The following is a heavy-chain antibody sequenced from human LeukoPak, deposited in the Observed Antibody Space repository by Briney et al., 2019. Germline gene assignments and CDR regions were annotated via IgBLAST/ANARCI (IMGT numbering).Heavy chain of an antibody. CDR2: IWYDGSNK. D-gene: IGHD2-2*01. Sequence: GGSLRLSCAASGFTFSSYGMHWVRQAPGKGLEWVAVIWYDGSNKYYADSVKGRFTISRDNSKNTLYLQMNSLRAEDTAVYYCARAPTVKIYQLSAFDIWGQGTMVTVSS. CDR3: ARAPTVKIYQLSAFDI. J-gene: IGHJ3*02. V-gene: IGHV3-33*01. CDR1: GFTFSSYG.